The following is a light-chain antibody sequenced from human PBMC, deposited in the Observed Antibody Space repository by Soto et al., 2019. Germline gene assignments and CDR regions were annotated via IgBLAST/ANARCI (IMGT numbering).Light chain of an antibody. CDR3: QQYNIFPWA. J-gene: IGKJ3*01. CDR2: AAS. Sequence: DIQMTQSPSSLSASVGDRVTITCRASQGINNNLAWFQQKPGKAPKSLINAASTLQSGVTPKFIGSGSGPDDPLTTISLLPEDFAPYYYQQYNIFPWAFGHGTNVALK. CDR1: QGINNN. V-gene: IGKV1-16*02.